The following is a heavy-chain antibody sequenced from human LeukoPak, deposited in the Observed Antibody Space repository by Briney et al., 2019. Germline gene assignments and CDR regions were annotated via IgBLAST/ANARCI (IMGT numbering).Heavy chain of an antibody. CDR3: ARDTPYYDSSGYTSPYDY. CDR2: IWYDGSNK. V-gene: IGHV3-33*01. J-gene: IGHJ4*02. Sequence: PGGSLRLSCAASGFTFSSYGMHWVRQAPGKGLEWVAVIWYDGSNKYYADSVKGRFTISRDNSRNTLYLQMNSLRAEDTAVYYCARDTPYYDSSGYTSPYDYWGQGTLVTVSS. D-gene: IGHD3-22*01. CDR1: GFTFSSYG.